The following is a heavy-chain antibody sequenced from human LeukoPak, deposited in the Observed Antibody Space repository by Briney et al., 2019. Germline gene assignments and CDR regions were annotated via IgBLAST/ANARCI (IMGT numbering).Heavy chain of an antibody. J-gene: IGHJ4*02. CDR2: INHSGST. D-gene: IGHD6-19*01. CDR1: GGSFSGYY. Sequence: KASETLSLTCAVYGGSFSGYYWSWIRQPPRKGLEWIGEINHSGSTNYNPSLKSRVTISVDTSKNQFSLKLSSVTAADTAVYYCARFQWRVSDDYWGQGTLVTVSS. CDR3: ARFQWRVSDDY. V-gene: IGHV4-34*01.